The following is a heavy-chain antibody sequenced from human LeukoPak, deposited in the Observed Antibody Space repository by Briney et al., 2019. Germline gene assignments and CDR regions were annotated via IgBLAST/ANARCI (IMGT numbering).Heavy chain of an antibody. CDR1: GFTFSSDW. V-gene: IGHV3-7*01. J-gene: IGHJ5*02. CDR3: AREGCSRGSCYHNWFDP. CDR2: INQDGSEK. Sequence: GGSLRLSCAASGFTFSSDWMSWVRQAPGKGLEWVANINQDGSEKYYVDSVKGRFTISRDNAKNSLYLQMNSLRAEDTAVCYCAREGCSRGSCYHNWFDPWGQGTLVTVSS. D-gene: IGHD2-15*01.